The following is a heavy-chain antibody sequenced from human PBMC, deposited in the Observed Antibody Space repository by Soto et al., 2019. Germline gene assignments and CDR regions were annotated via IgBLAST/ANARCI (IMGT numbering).Heavy chain of an antibody. D-gene: IGHD4-17*01. Sequence: SETLSLTCTVSGGSISSGDYYWSWIRQPPGKGLEWIGYIYYSGSTYYNPSLKSRVTISVDTSKNQFSLKLSSVTAADTAVYYCARGHGDNWFDPWGQGTLVTVSS. CDR1: GGSISSGDYY. J-gene: IGHJ5*02. CDR2: IYYSGST. V-gene: IGHV4-30-4*01. CDR3: ARGHGDNWFDP.